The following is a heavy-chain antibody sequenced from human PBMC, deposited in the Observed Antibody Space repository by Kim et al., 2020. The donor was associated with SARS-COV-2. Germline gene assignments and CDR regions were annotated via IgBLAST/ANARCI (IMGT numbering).Heavy chain of an antibody. CDR3: ARGPITSGYSDY. V-gene: IGHV4-34*01. CDR2: ITHSGST. CDR1: GGSFSGYY. J-gene: IGHJ4*02. D-gene: IGHD3-22*01. Sequence: SETLSLTCAVYGGSFSGYYWSWIRQPPGKGLEWIGEITHSGSTHYNPSLKSRVTVSVDTSKNQFSLEVNTVTAADTAVYYVARGPITSGYSDYGGLG.